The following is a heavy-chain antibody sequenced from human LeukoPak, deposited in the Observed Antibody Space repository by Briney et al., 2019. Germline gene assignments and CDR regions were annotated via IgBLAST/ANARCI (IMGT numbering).Heavy chain of an antibody. D-gene: IGHD2-15*01. CDR2: IYSGGTT. CDR3: ARALQPCSGGSCYFPRYFDY. Sequence: GGSLRLSCAASGFTVSSNYMTWVRQAPGKGLEWVSVIYSGGTTYYADSVKGRFTISRDNSKNTLYLQMNSLRAEDTAVYYRARALQPCSGGSCYFPRYFDYWGQGTLVTVSS. CDR1: GFTVSSNY. V-gene: IGHV3-66*01. J-gene: IGHJ4*02.